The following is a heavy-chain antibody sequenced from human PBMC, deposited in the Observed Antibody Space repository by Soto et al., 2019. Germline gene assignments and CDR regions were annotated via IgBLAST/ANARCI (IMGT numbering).Heavy chain of an antibody. CDR3: ARYGYYELDD. CDR2: IYWDDDK. CDR1: GFSLSTSGVG. D-gene: IGHD4-17*01. V-gene: IGHV2-5*02. Sequence: QITLKESGPTLVKPTQTLTLTCTFSGFSLSTSGVGVGWIRQPPGKALEWLALIYWDDDKRYSPSLKSRLTTXXDPSKNQVVLTLPNMDPVDTATYYCARYGYYELDDWGQGTLVTVSS. J-gene: IGHJ4*02.